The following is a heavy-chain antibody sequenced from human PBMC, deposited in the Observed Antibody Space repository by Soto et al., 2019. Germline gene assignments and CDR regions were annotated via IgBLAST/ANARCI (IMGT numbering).Heavy chain of an antibody. Sequence: HPGGSLRLSCSASGFTFRSYGMHWVHQAPGKGLEWVAAISHDGERTYYAASVKGRLTISRDNSKNTLYLQMNSLRAEDTTVYYCAKECFSGGDYYYAMDVWGQGTTVTVSS. CDR3: AKECFSGGDYYYAMDV. J-gene: IGHJ6*02. V-gene: IGHV3-30*18. D-gene: IGHD2-8*02. CDR1: GFTFRSYG. CDR2: ISHDGERT.